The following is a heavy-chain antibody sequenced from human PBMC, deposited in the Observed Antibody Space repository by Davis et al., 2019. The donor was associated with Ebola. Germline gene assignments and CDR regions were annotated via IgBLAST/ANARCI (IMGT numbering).Heavy chain of an antibody. CDR3: AREGLTPEIGYYYDSGFDY. D-gene: IGHD3-22*01. V-gene: IGHV1-2*04. J-gene: IGHJ4*02. CDR2: INPNSGGT. Sequence: ASVKVSCKASGYTFTGYYMHWVRQAPGQGLEWMGWINPNSGGTNYAQKFQGWVTMTRDTSISTAYMELRSLRSDDTAVYYCAREGLTPEIGYYYDSGFDYWGQGTLVTVSS. CDR1: GYTFTGYY.